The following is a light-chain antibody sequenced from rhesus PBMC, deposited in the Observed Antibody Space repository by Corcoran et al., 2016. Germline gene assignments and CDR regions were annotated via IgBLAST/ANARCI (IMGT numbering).Light chain of an antibody. CDR2: YAS. Sequence: EIVMTQSPATLSLSPGERATLSCRASQSVGSTLAWYQQKPGQAPRLLIYYASSRATGIPDRVSGSGAGTEVTLTISSMDPEDGGVYYCQKYNDWPLTFGGGTKVEIK. V-gene: IGKV3-42*02. J-gene: IGKJ4*01. CDR3: QKYNDWPLT. CDR1: QSVGST.